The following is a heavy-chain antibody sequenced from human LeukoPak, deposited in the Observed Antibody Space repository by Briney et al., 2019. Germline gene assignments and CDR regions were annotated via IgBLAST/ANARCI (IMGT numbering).Heavy chain of an antibody. Sequence: SQTLSLTCTVSGGPISSYYWSWIRPPPGQGLEWIGYIYYSGSTNYNPSLKSRVTISVDTSKNQFSLKLSSVTAADTAVYYCARVGTTAAFDIWGQGTMVTVSS. CDR3: ARVGTTAAFDI. V-gene: IGHV4-59*01. D-gene: IGHD1-7*01. CDR2: IYYSGST. CDR1: GGPISSYY. J-gene: IGHJ3*02.